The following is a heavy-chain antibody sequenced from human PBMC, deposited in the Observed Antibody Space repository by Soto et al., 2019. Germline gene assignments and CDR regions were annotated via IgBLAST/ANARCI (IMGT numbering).Heavy chain of an antibody. D-gene: IGHD3-22*01. J-gene: IGHJ6*02. Sequence: QVQLVESGGGVVKPGRSLRLSCAASGLPLSSYAMHWVRQAPGKGLEWVAVIYYDGSNKYYADSVKGRFTISRDNSKNTLYLQMNSLRAEDTAVYYCAREYYDSSGYYFSSYYYGMDVWGQGTTVTVSS. V-gene: IGHV3-30-3*01. CDR3: AREYYDSSGYYFSSYYYGMDV. CDR2: IYYDGSNK. CDR1: GLPLSSYA.